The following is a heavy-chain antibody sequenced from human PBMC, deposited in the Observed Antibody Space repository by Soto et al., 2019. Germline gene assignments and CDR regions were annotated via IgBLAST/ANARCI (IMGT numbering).Heavy chain of an antibody. CDR2: IIPIFGTA. CDR1: GGTFSSYA. CDR3: AREPYCIGSSCEAQGGFDY. Sequence: ASVKVSCKASGGTFSSYAISWVRQAPGQGLEWMGGIIPIFGTANYAQKFQGRVTITADESTSTAYMELSSLRSEDTAVYYCAREPYCIGSSCEAQGGFDYWAQGTLVTVS. D-gene: IGHD2-15*01. J-gene: IGHJ4*02. V-gene: IGHV1-69*13.